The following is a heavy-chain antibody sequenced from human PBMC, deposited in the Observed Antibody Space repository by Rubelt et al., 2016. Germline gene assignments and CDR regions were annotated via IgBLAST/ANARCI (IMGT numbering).Heavy chain of an antibody. CDR1: GGSISSNSYY. CDR2: INHSGSP. J-gene: IGHJ4*02. CDR3: ARELQRDDY. V-gene: IGHV4-39*07. Sequence: QLQLQESGPGLVKPSETLSLTCAVSGGSISSNSYYWSWIRQPPGKGLEWIGEINHSGSPSYNPSLKRRVTISVDTSKNQFYLKLSSVTAADTAVYYCARELQRDDYWGQGTLVTVSS. D-gene: IGHD4-11*01.